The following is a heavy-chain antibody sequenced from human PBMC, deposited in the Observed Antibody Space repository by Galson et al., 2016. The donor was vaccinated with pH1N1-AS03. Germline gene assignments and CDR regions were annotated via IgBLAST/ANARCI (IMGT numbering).Heavy chain of an antibody. D-gene: IGHD3-9*01. Sequence: SETLSLTCAVSGGSTSSYYWSWIRQPPGKGLEWIGYVYYNGITNYNPSLKSRVTISIDTSKNQFSLKLSSVTAADTAVYYCVRGACDILTGYYNSAPFDYWGRGTLITVSS. J-gene: IGHJ4*02. CDR2: VYYNGIT. V-gene: IGHV4-59*01. CDR1: GGSTSSYY. CDR3: VRGACDILTGYYNSAPFDY.